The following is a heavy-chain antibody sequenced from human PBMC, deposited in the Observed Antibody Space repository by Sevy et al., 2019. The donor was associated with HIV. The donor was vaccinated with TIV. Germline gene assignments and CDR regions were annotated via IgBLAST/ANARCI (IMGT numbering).Heavy chain of an antibody. V-gene: IGHV1-2*02. J-gene: IGHJ4*02. CDR2: INPNSGDT. D-gene: IGHD5-18*01. CDR1: GYTFTGQY. CDR3: SRDLRLRGYSYGCLDY. Sequence: ASVKVSCKASGYTFTGQYIHWVRPAPGQGLEWMGWINPNSGDTKYAQEFKGRVTMTMDTSIRTAYMELSGLKSDDTAVYYCSRDLRLRGYSYGCLDYWGQGTLITVSS.